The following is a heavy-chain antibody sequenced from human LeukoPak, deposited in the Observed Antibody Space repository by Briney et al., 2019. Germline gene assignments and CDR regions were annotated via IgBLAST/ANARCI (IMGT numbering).Heavy chain of an antibody. Sequence: GGSLRLSCAASGFTFSSYGMHWVRQAPGKGLEWVAFIRYDGSNKYYADSVKGRFTISRDNSKNTLYLQMNSLRAEDTAVYYCAKGTITMIVVVISQGDDAFDIWGQGTMVTVSS. CDR1: GFTFSSYG. CDR2: IRYDGSNK. V-gene: IGHV3-30*02. D-gene: IGHD3-22*01. CDR3: AKGTITMIVVVISQGDDAFDI. J-gene: IGHJ3*02.